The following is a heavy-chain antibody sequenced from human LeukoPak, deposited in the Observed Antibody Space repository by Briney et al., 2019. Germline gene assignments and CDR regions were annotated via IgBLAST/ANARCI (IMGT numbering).Heavy chain of an antibody. CDR1: RFTFTNYW. Sequence: PGGSLRLSCAASRFTFTNYWMTWVRQAPGKGPEWVANIRQDGSETNYVDSVRGRFTIARDNTKNSLYLQMTSLRGEDTAVYYCASRAGKPGNTPWCFDYWGQGALVTVSS. CDR3: ASRAGKPGNTPWCFDY. D-gene: IGHD1-7*01. J-gene: IGHJ4*02. CDR2: IRQDGSET. V-gene: IGHV3-7*01.